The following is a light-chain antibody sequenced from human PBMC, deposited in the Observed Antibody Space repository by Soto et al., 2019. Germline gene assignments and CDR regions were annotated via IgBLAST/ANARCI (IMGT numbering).Light chain of an antibody. CDR3: QSYDTSRYVWV. CDR2: ENT. J-gene: IGLJ3*02. V-gene: IGLV1-40*01. CDR1: SSNIGAGSA. Sequence: QSVLTQPPSVSGAPGQNIIISCTGSSSNIGAGSAVHWYQQLPGTAPKLLINENTNRPSGVPDRFSGFKSGTSASLAITGLQAEDVADYYCQSYDTSRYVWVFGGGTKVTVL.